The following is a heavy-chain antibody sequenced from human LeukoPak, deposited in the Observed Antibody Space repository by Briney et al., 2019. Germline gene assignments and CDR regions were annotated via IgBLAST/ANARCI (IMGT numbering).Heavy chain of an antibody. Sequence: SETLSLTCTVSGGSISSYYWSWIRQPPGKGLEWIGYIYYSGSTNYNPSLKSRVTISVDTSKNQFSLKLSSVAAADTAVYYCARHGTSGTNLNWFDPWGQGTLVTVSS. J-gene: IGHJ5*02. CDR3: ARHGTSGTNLNWFDP. CDR1: GGSISSYY. CDR2: IYYSGST. V-gene: IGHV4-59*01. D-gene: IGHD1-1*01.